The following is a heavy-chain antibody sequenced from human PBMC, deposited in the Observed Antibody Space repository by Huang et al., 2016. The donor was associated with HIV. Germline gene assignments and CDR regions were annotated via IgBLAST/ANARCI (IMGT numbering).Heavy chain of an antibody. V-gene: IGHV4-34*01. CDR3: ARVEINTLTGYFSSFDN. D-gene: IGHD3-9*01. CDR1: GGSFRNYF. CDR2: IDHSGRT. Sequence: QVHLQQWGAGLLKPSEALSLTCAVYGGSFRNYFWSWIRQPPGTGLEWIGEIDHSGRTSYSPSLKSRVTRSVDTSKNQFSLKLSSVTAADTAVYYCARVEINTLTGYFSSFDNWGQGTLVTVSS. J-gene: IGHJ4*02.